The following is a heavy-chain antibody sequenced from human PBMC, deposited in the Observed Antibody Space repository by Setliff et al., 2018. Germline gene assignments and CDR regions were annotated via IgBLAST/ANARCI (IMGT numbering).Heavy chain of an antibody. CDR2: IKQDGSEE. CDR3: TTRYHNPGDGYMAAFDF. D-gene: IGHD6-6*01. J-gene: IGHJ4*02. Sequence: GGSLRLSCTASGFTFNKHWMTWVRQAPGKGLEWVANIKQDGSEEYYVDSVRGRFTISRDNAHNSLYLRMNNLRVEDTAVYYCTTRYHNPGDGYMAAFDFWGQGSLVTVSS. V-gene: IGHV3-7*03. CDR1: GFTFNKHW.